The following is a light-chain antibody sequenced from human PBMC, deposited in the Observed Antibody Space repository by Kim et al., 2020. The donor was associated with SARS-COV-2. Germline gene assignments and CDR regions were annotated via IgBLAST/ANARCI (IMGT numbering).Light chain of an antibody. CDR1: QSVSSS. J-gene: IGKJ4*01. CDR2: DAS. Sequence: LFTGERAPLSCGASQSVSSSLAWYQQKAGQAPRLLIYDASNRATVIPARFSGSGSGTDFTLTISSLEPEDFAVYFCQQCSNWPPTFGGGTKVDIK. V-gene: IGKV3-11*01. CDR3: QQCSNWPPT.